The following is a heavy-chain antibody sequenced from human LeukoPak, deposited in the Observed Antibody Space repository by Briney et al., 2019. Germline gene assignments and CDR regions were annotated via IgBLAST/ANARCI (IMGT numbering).Heavy chain of an antibody. D-gene: IGHD2-8*02. CDR2: INSDGSST. V-gene: IGHV3-74*01. Sequence: GGSLRLSCAASGFTFSSYWMHWVRQAPGKGLVWVSRINSDGSSTSYADSVRGRFTTSRDNSKSTLSLQMNSLRAEDTAIYYCATYRQVLLPFESWGQGTLVTVSS. CDR3: ATYRQVLLPFES. J-gene: IGHJ4*02. CDR1: GFTFSSYW.